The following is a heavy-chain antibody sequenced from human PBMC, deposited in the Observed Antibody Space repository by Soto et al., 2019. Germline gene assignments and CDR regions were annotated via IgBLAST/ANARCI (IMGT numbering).Heavy chain of an antibody. Sequence: QVQLQESGPGLVKSSQTLSLTCTVSGGSISSGGYYWSWIRQHPGKGLEWIGYIYYSGSTSYNPSLKSRFTISVDTSKNQFSLKLSSVTAADTAVYYCAREPYSSSWPYYNYGMDVWGQGTMVTVSS. J-gene: IGHJ6*02. CDR1: GGSISSGGYY. V-gene: IGHV4-31*03. CDR3: AREPYSSSWPYYNYGMDV. CDR2: IYYSGST. D-gene: IGHD6-13*01.